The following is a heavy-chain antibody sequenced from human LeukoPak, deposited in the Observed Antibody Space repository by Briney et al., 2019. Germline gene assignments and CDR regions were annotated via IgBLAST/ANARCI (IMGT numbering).Heavy chain of an antibody. Sequence: GGSLRLSCAASGFTFSSYGMHWVRQAPGKGLEWVAVISYDGSNKYYADSVKGRFTISRDNSKNTLYLQMNSLRAEDTAVYYCARNDYFDYWGQGTLVTVSP. CDR1: GFTFSSYG. CDR3: ARNDYFDY. CDR2: ISYDGSNK. V-gene: IGHV3-30*03. J-gene: IGHJ4*02.